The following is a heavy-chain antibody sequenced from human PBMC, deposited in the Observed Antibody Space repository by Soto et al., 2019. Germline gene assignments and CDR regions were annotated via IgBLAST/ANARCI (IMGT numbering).Heavy chain of an antibody. CDR3: EKELKSKGEDY. Sequence: QVQLVQSGAEVKKPGASVKVSCKASGYTFTSYDINWVRQATGQGLEWMGWMNPNSGNTGYAQNFQGRVTMTRNTSISSAYMELSSMRSQDTDVSDGEKELKSKGEDYWGQGALVAVSS. J-gene: IGHJ4*02. V-gene: IGHV1-8*01. CDR1: GYTFTSYD. CDR2: MNPNSGNT. D-gene: IGHD2-15*01.